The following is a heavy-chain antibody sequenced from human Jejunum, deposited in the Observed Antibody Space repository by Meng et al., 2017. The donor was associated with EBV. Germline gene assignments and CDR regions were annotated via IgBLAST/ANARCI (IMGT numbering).Heavy chain of an antibody. V-gene: IGHV3-15*01. CDR1: GFTFSKAW. Sequence: EXQLVEXXXGLVRPGXSFRLSCAASGFTFSKAWMSWVRQAPGKGLEWIARIKSKTEGGTTDYAAPVKGRFTISRDDSKNMVFLQMNSLKTEDTAVYYCVSSWSDPWGQGTLVTVSS. CDR3: VSSWSDP. CDR2: IKSKTEGGTT. J-gene: IGHJ5*02.